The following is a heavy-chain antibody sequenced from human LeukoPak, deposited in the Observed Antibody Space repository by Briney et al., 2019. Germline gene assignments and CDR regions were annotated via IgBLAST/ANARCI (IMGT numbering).Heavy chain of an antibody. V-gene: IGHV4-38-2*01. Sequence: SETLSLTCAVSGYSISSGYYWGWIRQPPGKGLEWFGGIYHSGSTYYNPSLKSRVTISVDTSKNQFSLKLSSVTAADTAVYYCARTVQRYYYDSSGLRRDAFDIWGQGTMVTVSS. D-gene: IGHD3-22*01. CDR1: GYSISSGYY. J-gene: IGHJ3*02. CDR3: ARTVQRYYYDSSGLRRDAFDI. CDR2: IYHSGST.